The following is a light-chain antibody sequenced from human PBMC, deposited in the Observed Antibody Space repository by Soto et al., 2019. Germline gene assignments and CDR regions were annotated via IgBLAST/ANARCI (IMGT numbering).Light chain of an antibody. CDR2: DVT. Sequence: QSALTQPASVSGSPGQSITISCTGTSSDVGGYDYVSWYQHHPGKAPKLMIYDVTNRPSRVSNRFSGSKSGNTASLTISGLPDEEEADYSCSSYTTSSTLHVVFGGGTKLTVL. CDR3: SSYTTSSTLHVV. V-gene: IGLV2-14*03. J-gene: IGLJ2*01. CDR1: SSDVGGYDY.